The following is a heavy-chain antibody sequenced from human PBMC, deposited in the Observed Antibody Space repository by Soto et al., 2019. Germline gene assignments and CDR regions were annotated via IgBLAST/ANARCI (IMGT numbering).Heavy chain of an antibody. Sequence: GASVKVSCKASGGTFSSYAISWVRQAPGQGLEWMGGIIPIFGTANYAQKFQGRVTITADESTSTAYMELSSLRSEDTAVYYCARDGPSSYFFDSGGQGTRVTVPS. D-gene: IGHD6-6*01. CDR1: GGTFSSYA. V-gene: IGHV1-69*13. CDR2: IIPIFGTA. CDR3: ARDGPSSYFFDS. J-gene: IGHJ4*02.